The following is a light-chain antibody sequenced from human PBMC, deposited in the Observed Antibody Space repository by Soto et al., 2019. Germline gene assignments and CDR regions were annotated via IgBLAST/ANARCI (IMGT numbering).Light chain of an antibody. V-gene: IGKV3-20*01. CDR2: GAS. J-gene: IGKJ1*01. CDR3: QQYGSSPPWT. CDR1: QSVSSSY. Sequence: EIVLTQSPGTLSSSPGERATLSCRASQSVSSSYLAWYQQKPGQAPRLLIYGASSRATGIPDRFSGSGSGTDFTLTISRLEPEDLAVYYCQQYGSSPPWTFGQGTKVEIK.